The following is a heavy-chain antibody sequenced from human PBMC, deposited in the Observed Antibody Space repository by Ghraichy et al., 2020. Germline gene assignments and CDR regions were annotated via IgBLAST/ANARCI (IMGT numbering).Heavy chain of an antibody. CDR2: ISSSSSYI. D-gene: IGHD3-16*02. Sequence: GGSLRLSCEASGFTFSSYSMNWVRQAPGKGLEWVSSISSSSSYIYYADSVKGRFTISRDNAKNSLYLQMNSLRAEDTAVYYCARDASRTYYDYIWGSYRPDAFDIWGQGTMVTVSS. CDR3: ARDASRTYYDYIWGSYRPDAFDI. CDR1: GFTFSSYS. V-gene: IGHV3-21*01. J-gene: IGHJ3*02.